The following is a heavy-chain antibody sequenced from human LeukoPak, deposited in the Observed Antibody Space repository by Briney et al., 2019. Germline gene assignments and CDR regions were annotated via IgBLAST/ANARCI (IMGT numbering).Heavy chain of an antibody. Sequence: PSETLSLTCTVSGDSISSGGYCWNWFRQHPGKGLEWIGYIYSSGSTFYNPSLKSRVIISVDTSKNQFSLKLSSVTAADTALYYCAGSEAPITPPPYGMGVWGQGTKVTVSS. J-gene: IGHJ6*02. V-gene: IGHV4-31*03. CDR3: AGSEAPITPPPYGMGV. D-gene: IGHD3-10*01. CDR1: GDSISSGGYC. CDR2: IYSSGST.